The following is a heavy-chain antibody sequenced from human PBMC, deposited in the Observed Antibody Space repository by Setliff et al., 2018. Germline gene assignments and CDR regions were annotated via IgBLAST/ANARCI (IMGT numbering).Heavy chain of an antibody. CDR3: ARTCSGSGCYAGLES. V-gene: IGHV3-33*08. Sequence: GGSLRLFCAASGFTFSTYRMHWVRQAPGKGLEWVAVIWDDGVKKYHADSVKGRFTISRDNSKNTLYLQMNSLRPEDTAVYYCARTCSGSGCYAGLESWGQGTPVTVSS. CDR1: GFTFSTYR. CDR2: IWDDGVKK. D-gene: IGHD2-15*01. J-gene: IGHJ4*02.